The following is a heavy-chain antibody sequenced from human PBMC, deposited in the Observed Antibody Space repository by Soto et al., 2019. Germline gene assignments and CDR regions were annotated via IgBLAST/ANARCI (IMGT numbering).Heavy chain of an antibody. J-gene: IGHJ4*01. D-gene: IGHD3-22*01. V-gene: IGHV3-30*18. CDR2: ISYDGSKK. CDR3: AKNHDSSRFHPDY. CDR1: GFTFSDYD. Sequence: GGSLRLSCATAGFTFSDYDIHWVRQAPGKGLEWVAVISYDGSKKYYIDSVKGRFTISRDNSKNTVYLQMNSLRAEDTAVYYCAKNHDSSRFHPDYWGHGTLVTVSS.